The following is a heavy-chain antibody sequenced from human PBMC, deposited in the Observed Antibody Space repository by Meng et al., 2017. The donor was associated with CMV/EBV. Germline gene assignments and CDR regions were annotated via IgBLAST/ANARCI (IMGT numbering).Heavy chain of an antibody. CDR3: AISYCSSTSCYADWFDP. V-gene: IGHV4-39*07. J-gene: IGHJ5*02. Sequence: SETLSLTCTVSGGSISSSSYYWGWIRQPPGKGLEWIGSIYYSGSTYYNPSLKSRVTISVDTSKNQFSLKLSSVTAADTAVYYCAISYCSSTSCYADWFDPWGQGTLVTVS. D-gene: IGHD2-2*01. CDR1: GGSISSSSYY. CDR2: IYYSGST.